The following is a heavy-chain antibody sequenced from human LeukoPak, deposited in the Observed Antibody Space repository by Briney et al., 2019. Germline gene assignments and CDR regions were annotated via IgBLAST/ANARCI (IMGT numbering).Heavy chain of an antibody. CDR1: GFTFSNYA. J-gene: IGHJ3*02. Sequence: GGSLRLSCAASGFTFSNYAMHWVRQPPGKGLEWVASIWYDGSYKYYADSVKGRFTVSRDNSKNTLYLQVNSLTAEDTAVYYCARGNSDAFDIWGQGTMVTVSS. D-gene: IGHD4-23*01. CDR2: IWYDGSYK. V-gene: IGHV3-33*01. CDR3: ARGNSDAFDI.